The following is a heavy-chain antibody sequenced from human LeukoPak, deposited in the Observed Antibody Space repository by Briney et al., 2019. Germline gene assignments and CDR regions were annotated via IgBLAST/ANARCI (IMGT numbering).Heavy chain of an antibody. Sequence: GGSLRLSSAASGFSFSGYYMSWIRQAPGKGLEWVSYISSSGTSTNYADSVKGRFTISRDNAKNSLYLQMNSLRAEDTAVYYCARQPPVTEFDYWGQGTLVTVSS. V-gene: IGHV3-11*04. D-gene: IGHD4-4*01. J-gene: IGHJ4*02. CDR2: ISSSGTST. CDR1: GFSFSGYY. CDR3: ARQPPVTEFDY.